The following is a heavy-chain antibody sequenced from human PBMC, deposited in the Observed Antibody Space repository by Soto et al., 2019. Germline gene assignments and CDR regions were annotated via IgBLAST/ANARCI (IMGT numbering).Heavy chain of an antibody. CDR1: SGPSKSHN. D-gene: IGHD3-10*01. CDR3: VRQGIGFLHGLVDV. J-gene: IGHJ6*01. V-gene: IGHV4-59*08. CDR2: VNDTWST. Sequence: QVQVQQSGPGLVKPSETLSLTCTVSSGPSKSHNWGWIRQPPGRGLEWIGYVNDTWSTSYNPSLKSRVTVSAATSTNRISLTLRFVTAADAAVYYCVRQGIGFLHGLVDVWGQGTTVIVSS.